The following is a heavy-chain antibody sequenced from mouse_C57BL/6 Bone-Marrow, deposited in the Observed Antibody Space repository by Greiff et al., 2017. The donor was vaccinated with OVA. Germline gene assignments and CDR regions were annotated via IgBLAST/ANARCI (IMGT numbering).Heavy chain of an antibody. V-gene: IGHV7-3*01. CDR3: ARSSTMVTTFWYFDV. CDR1: GFTFTDYY. Sequence: DVMLVESGGGLVQPGGSLSLSCAASGFTFTDYYMSWVRQPPGKALEWLGFIRNKANGYTTEYSASVKGRFTISRDNSQSILYLQMNALRAEDSATYYCARSSTMVTTFWYFDVWGTGTTVTVSS. CDR2: IRNKANGYTT. D-gene: IGHD2-2*01. J-gene: IGHJ1*03.